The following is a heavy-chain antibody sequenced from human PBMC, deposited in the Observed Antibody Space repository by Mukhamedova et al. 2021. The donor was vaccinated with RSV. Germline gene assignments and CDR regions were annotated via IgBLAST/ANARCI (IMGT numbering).Heavy chain of an antibody. CDR2: ISYDSTEK. Sequence: KGPEWVAVISYDSTEKYYRDSVKGRFTIFRDNSQNTVHLQMDSLRDEDTAVYYCARASVASRGAGFFDYWGPGTLVTVSS. D-gene: IGHD3-10*01. V-gene: IGHV3-30*03. CDR3: ARASVASRGAGFFDY. J-gene: IGHJ4*02.